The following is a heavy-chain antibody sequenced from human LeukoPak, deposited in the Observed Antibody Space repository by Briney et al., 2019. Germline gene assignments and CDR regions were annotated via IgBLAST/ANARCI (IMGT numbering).Heavy chain of an antibody. Sequence: GRSLRLSCAASGFTFDDYAMHWVRQAPGKGLEWVSGISWNSGSIGYADSVKGRFTISRDNAKNSLYLQMNSLRAEDTAVYYCARDRYCSSTSCYNWFDPWGQGTLVTVSS. CDR3: ARDRYCSSTSCYNWFDP. D-gene: IGHD2-2*01. CDR2: ISWNSGSI. CDR1: GFTFDDYA. J-gene: IGHJ5*02. V-gene: IGHV3-9*01.